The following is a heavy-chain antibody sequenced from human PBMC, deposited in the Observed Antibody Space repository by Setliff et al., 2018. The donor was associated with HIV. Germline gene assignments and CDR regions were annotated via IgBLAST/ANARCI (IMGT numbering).Heavy chain of an antibody. J-gene: IGHJ4*02. CDR1: GFIVSSNY. CDR3: ARDRIWQQSDH. V-gene: IGHV3-66*01. Sequence: LRLSCAASGFIVSSNYMSWVRQAPGKGLEWVSIIYSGGTTYYADSVKGRFTISRDNSKNTLYLQLNSLRAEDTAVYYCARDRIWQQSDHWGQGTLVTVSS. CDR2: IYSGGTT. D-gene: IGHD6-13*01.